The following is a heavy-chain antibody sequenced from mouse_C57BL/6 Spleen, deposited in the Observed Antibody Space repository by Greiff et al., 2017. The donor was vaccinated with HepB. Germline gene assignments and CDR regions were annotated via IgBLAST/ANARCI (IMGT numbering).Heavy chain of an antibody. V-gene: IGHV1-64*01. CDR2: IHPNSGST. Sequence: VQLQQPGAELVKPGASVKLSCKASGYTFTSYWMNWVKQRPGQGLEWIGMIHPNSGSTNYNEKFKSKATLTVDKSSSTAYMQLSSLTSEDSAVYYCARPMVTTGAWFAYWGQGTLVTVSA. D-gene: IGHD2-2*01. J-gene: IGHJ3*01. CDR3: ARPMVTTGAWFAY. CDR1: GYTFTSYW.